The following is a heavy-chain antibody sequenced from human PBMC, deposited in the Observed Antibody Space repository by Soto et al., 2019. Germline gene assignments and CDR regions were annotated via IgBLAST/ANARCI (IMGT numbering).Heavy chain of an antibody. CDR1: GFSLGSYS. Sequence: GSLGLAWAAAGFSLGSYSTSWVRPAPGKGLEWVANVKQYGSEKYYVDSVKGRFTISRDNAKNSLYLQMNSLRAEDTAVYYGASSVGGKPGAVDIWGQGTMVTVSS. CDR2: VKQYGSEK. J-gene: IGHJ3*02. CDR3: ASSVGGKPGAVDI. D-gene: IGHD2-15*01. V-gene: IGHV3-7*03.